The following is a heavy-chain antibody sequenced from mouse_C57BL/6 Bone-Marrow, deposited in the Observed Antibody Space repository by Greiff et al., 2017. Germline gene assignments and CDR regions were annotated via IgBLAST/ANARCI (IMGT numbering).Heavy chain of an antibody. Sequence: EVKLMESEGGLVQPGSSMKLSCTASGFTFSDYYMAWVRQVPEKGLEWVANINYDGSSTYYLDSLKSRFIISRDNAKNILYLQMSSLKSEDTATYYCARDQTTAFDVWGTGTTVTVSS. D-gene: IGHD1-2*01. J-gene: IGHJ1*03. V-gene: IGHV5-16*01. CDR2: INYDGSST. CDR3: ARDQTTAFDV. CDR1: GFTFSDYY.